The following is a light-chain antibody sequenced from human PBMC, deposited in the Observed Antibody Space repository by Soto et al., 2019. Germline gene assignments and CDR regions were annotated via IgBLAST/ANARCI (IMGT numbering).Light chain of an antibody. CDR1: QSISSN. V-gene: IGKV3-15*01. CDR3: HQYINSPT. CDR2: RTS. Sequence: EIVMTQSPATLSVSPGERATLSCRASQSISSNLAWYQQKPGQAPRLLMFRTSSRATGFPARFSGSGSGTEFTLTISSLHSEDFALYYCHQYINSPTFGQGHRVDIK. J-gene: IGKJ1*01.